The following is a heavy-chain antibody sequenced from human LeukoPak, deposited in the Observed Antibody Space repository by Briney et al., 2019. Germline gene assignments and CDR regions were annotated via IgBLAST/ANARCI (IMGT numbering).Heavy chain of an antibody. CDR1: GNTLSELS. CDR2: VDPEDHET. Sequence: ASVKVSCKVSGNTLSELSMHWGRRAPGKGLEWMGGVDPEDHETIYAQKFQGRVTMTEDTSTDTAYMELSSLRPEGTAVYYCAGDQRWQLLGYWGQGTLVTVSS. V-gene: IGHV1-24*01. J-gene: IGHJ4*02. CDR3: AGDQRWQLLGY. D-gene: IGHD4-23*01.